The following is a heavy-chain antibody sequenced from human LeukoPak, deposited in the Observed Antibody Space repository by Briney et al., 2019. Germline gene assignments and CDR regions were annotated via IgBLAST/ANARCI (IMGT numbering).Heavy chain of an antibody. CDR3: ARDSAYSSDWPDAFDV. CDR2: ISYTGNS. J-gene: IGHJ3*01. CDR1: GVSITGYF. D-gene: IGHD6-25*01. V-gene: IGHV4-59*01. Sequence: SETLSLTRSVSGVSITGYFWSWIRQPPGKGLEWIGYISYTGNSNYNPSLNSRVTISLDASNNQFSLRLNSLTPADTAVYYCARDSAYSSDWPDAFDVWGHGTVVTVSS.